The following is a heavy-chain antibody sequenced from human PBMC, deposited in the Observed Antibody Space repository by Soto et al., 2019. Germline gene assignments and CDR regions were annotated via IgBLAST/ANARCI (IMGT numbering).Heavy chain of an antibody. Sequence: GGSLRLSCAASGFTVSSNYMSWVRQAPGKGLEWVSVIYSGGSTYYADSVKGRFTISRDNSKNTLYLQMNSLRAEDTAVYYCARDGNDFWSGYQYYYYYYGMDVWGQGTTVTVSS. V-gene: IGHV3-66*01. CDR1: GFTVSSNY. J-gene: IGHJ6*02. CDR3: ARDGNDFWSGYQYYYYYYGMDV. CDR2: IYSGGST. D-gene: IGHD3-3*01.